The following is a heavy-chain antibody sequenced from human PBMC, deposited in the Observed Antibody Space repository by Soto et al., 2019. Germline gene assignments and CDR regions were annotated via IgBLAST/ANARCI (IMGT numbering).Heavy chain of an antibody. D-gene: IGHD2-15*01. CDR2: IRSKANSYAT. Sequence: EVQLVESGGGLVQPGGSLKLSCAASGFTFSGSAMHWVRQASGKGLEWVGRIRSKANSYATAYAASVKGRFTISRDDSKNTAYLQMNSLKTEDTAVYYCTSRRYCSGRSCYSGWFDPWGQGTLVTVSS. V-gene: IGHV3-73*01. J-gene: IGHJ5*02. CDR1: GFTFSGSA. CDR3: TSRRYCSGRSCYSGWFDP.